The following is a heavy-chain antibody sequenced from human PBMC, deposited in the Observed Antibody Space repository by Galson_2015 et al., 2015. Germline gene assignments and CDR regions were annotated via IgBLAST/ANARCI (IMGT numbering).Heavy chain of an antibody. CDR3: ARDPGKTSIWSWFDP. J-gene: IGHJ5*02. V-gene: IGHV1-18*04. CDR1: GYSFSNYG. CDR2: ISGYNGGT. Sequence: SVKVSCKASGYSFSNYGISWVRQAPGQGLEWMGWISGYNGGTNYPQKLQGRVTMTTDTSTSTAYMEVRGLGSDDTAVYYCARDPGKTSIWSWFDPWGQGSLVTVSS. D-gene: IGHD1-14*01.